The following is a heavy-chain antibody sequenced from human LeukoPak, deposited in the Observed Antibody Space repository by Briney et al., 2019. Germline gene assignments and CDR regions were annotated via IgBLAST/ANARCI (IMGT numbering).Heavy chain of an antibody. CDR3: AKDRRAYYYDSSGYPAPNWFDP. Sequence: GGSLRLSCAASGFTFRTYSMSWVRHAPGKGLEWVSGIYGNGGETFYADSVKGRFTISRDNSKNTLYLQMNSLRAEDTAVYYCAKDRRAYYYDSSGYPAPNWFDPWGQGTLVTVSS. CDR1: GFTFRTYS. D-gene: IGHD3-22*01. CDR2: IYGNGGET. J-gene: IGHJ5*02. V-gene: IGHV3-23*01.